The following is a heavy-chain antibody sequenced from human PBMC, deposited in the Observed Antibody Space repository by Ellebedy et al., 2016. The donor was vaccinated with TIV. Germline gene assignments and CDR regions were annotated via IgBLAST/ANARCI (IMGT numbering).Heavy chain of an antibody. CDR1: GYTFTGYY. J-gene: IGHJ4*02. V-gene: IGHV1-2*04. CDR3: VTFRDSSGWYEDN. CDR2: INPNSGGT. Sequence: ASVKVSCXASGYTFTGYYIHWVRQAPGQGLEWMGWINPNSGGTNYTQKFQGWVTMTRETSISTAYMELRRLRSDDTAVYYSVTFRDSSGWYEDNWGQGTLVTVSS. D-gene: IGHD6-19*01.